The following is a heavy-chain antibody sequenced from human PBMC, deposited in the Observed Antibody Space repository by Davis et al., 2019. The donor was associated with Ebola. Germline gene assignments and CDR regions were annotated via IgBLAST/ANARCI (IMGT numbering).Heavy chain of an antibody. J-gene: IGHJ6*02. CDR2: IYPGDSDT. D-gene: IGHD2-2*01. CDR1: GYSFTSYW. Sequence: GESLKISCPGSGYSFTSYWIGWVRQMPGKGLEWMGIIYPGDSDTRYSPSFQGQVTISADKSISTAYLQWSSLKASDTAMYYCARLRISTSSYYYGMDVWGQGTTVTVSS. V-gene: IGHV5-51*01. CDR3: ARLRISTSSYYYGMDV.